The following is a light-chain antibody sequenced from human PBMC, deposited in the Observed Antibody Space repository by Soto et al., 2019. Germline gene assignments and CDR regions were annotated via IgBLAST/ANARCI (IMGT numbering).Light chain of an antibody. V-gene: IGKV1-5*03. CDR2: KAS. CDR1: QSIGTW. Sequence: DIQMTQSPSTLSASVGDRVTITCRASQSIGTWLAWYQQKPGKAPKVLIHKASSLESGAPSRFSGRGSGTEFTLTISSLQPGDFATYYCQQYNSYSWTFGQGTKVEI. CDR3: QQYNSYSWT. J-gene: IGKJ1*01.